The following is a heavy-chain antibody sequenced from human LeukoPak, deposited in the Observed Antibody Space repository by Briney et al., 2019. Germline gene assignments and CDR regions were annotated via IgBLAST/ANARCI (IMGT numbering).Heavy chain of an antibody. J-gene: IGHJ6*02. D-gene: IGHD1-26*01. Sequence: RASVKVSCKASGYTLTELSMHWVRQAPGKGLEWMGGFDPEDGETIYAQKFQGSVTMTEDTSTDTAYMELSSLRSEDTAVYYCATDLVGATTDYYYGMDVWGQGTTVTVSS. CDR2: FDPEDGET. CDR3: ATDLVGATTDYYYGMDV. V-gene: IGHV1-24*01. CDR1: GYTLTELS.